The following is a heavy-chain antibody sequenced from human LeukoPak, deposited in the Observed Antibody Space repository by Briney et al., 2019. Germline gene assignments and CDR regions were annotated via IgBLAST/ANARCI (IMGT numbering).Heavy chain of an antibody. Sequence: ASVKVSXKASGYTFTSYDINWLRQATGQGLEWIGWMNPNSGNTGYAQKFQGRVTMTRNTSISTAYMELSSLRSEDTAVYYCARNPNYDFWSGYYFDYWGQGTLVTVSS. J-gene: IGHJ4*02. V-gene: IGHV1-8*01. CDR1: GYTFTSYD. CDR2: MNPNSGNT. CDR3: ARNPNYDFWSGYYFDY. D-gene: IGHD3-3*01.